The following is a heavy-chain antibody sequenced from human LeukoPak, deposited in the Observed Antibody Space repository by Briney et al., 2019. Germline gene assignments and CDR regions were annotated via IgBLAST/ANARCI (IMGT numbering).Heavy chain of an antibody. V-gene: IGHV4-38-2*01. D-gene: IGHD2-21*01. CDR1: GYSIGSGFY. CDR3: ARQGPYCGGDCSNYLDF. CDR2: IYHSGST. J-gene: IGHJ4*02. Sequence: SETLSLTCAVSGYSIGSGFYWGWIRQPPGKGLEWIGSIYHSGSTYYNPPLKSRVTISVDMSKNQFSLKLSSVTAADTAMYYCARQGPYCGGDCSNYLDFWGQGTLVTVSS.